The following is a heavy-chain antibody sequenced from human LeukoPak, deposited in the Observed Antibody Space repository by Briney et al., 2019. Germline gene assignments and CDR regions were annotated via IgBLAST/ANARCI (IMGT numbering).Heavy chain of an antibody. CDR1: GFTFSSYE. Sequence: PGGSLRLSCAASGFTFSSYEMNWVRQAPGKGLEWVSYISSSGSTIYYADSVKGRFTISRDNAKNPLYLQMNSLRAEDTAVYYCARGDMWDIDYWGQGTLVAVSS. V-gene: IGHV3-48*03. CDR3: ARGDMWDIDY. D-gene: IGHD1-26*01. J-gene: IGHJ4*02. CDR2: ISSSGSTI.